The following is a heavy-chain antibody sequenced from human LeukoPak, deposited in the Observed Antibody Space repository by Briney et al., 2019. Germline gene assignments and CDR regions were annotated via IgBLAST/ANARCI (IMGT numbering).Heavy chain of an antibody. CDR3: AKGITMVRGVRYYYMDV. V-gene: IGHV3-23*01. J-gene: IGHJ6*03. D-gene: IGHD3-10*01. CDR2: ISGSGGST. CDR1: GFTFSSYA. Sequence: GGSLRLSCAASGFTFSSYAMSWVRQAAGKGLEWVSAISGSGGSTYYADSVKGRFTISRDNSKNTLYLKMNSLRAEDTAVYYCAKGITMVRGVRYYYMDVWGKGTTVTVSS.